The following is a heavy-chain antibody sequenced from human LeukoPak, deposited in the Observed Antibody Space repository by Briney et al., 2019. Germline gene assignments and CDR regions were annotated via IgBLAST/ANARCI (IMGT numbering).Heavy chain of an antibody. J-gene: IGHJ6*03. D-gene: IGHD2-2*02. Sequence: PGGSLSLSCAASGFTFSSYSMNWVRQAPGKGLEWVSSISSSSSYIYYADSVKGRFTISRDNAKNSLYLQMNSLRAEDTAVHYCARVGYCSSTSCYIYYYYYMDVWGKGTTVTVSS. CDR1: GFTFSSYS. CDR3: ARVGYCSSTSCYIYYYYYMDV. CDR2: ISSSSSYI. V-gene: IGHV3-21*01.